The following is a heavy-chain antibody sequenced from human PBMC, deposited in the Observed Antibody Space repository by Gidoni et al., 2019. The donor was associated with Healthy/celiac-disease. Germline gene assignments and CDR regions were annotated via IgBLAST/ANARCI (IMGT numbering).Heavy chain of an antibody. CDR2: ISSSSSTI. CDR1: GFTFSSYS. J-gene: IGHJ6*02. Sequence: EVQLVESGGGLVQPGGSLRLSCAASGFTFSSYSMNWVRQAPGKGLEWVSYISSSSSTIYYADSVKGRFTISRDNAKNSLYLQMNSLRDEDTAVYYCARAKKLGVVTYYYYYYYGMDVWGQGTTVTVSS. D-gene: IGHD3-3*01. V-gene: IGHV3-48*02. CDR3: ARAKKLGVVTYYYYYYYGMDV.